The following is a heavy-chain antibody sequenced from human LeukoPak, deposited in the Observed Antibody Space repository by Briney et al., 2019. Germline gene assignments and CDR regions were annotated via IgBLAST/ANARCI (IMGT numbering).Heavy chain of an antibody. CDR3: ARRSIVYGSGSYSFDY. D-gene: IGHD3-10*01. CDR2: IYYSGST. Sequence: PSETLSLTCTVSGGSISSHYWSWIRQPPGKGLEWIGYIYYSGSTNYNPSLKSRVTISVDTSKNQFSLKLSSVTAADTAVYYCARRSIVYGSGSYSFDYWGQGTLVTVPS. CDR1: GGSISSHY. V-gene: IGHV4-59*11. J-gene: IGHJ4*02.